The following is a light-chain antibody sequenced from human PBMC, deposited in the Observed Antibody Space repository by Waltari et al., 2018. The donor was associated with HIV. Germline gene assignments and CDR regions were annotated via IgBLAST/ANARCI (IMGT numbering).Light chain of an antibody. CDR1: NIGSKS. V-gene: IGLV3-21*04. CDR3: QVWDNGSDHYV. Sequence: SYVLTQPPSVSVAPGKTARITCGGSNIGSKSVHWYQQKPGQAPALVIYSDNDRPSGIPERFSGSNSGNTATLTISRVEAGDEADYYCQVWDNGSDHYVFGTGTKVTVL. J-gene: IGLJ1*01. CDR2: SDN.